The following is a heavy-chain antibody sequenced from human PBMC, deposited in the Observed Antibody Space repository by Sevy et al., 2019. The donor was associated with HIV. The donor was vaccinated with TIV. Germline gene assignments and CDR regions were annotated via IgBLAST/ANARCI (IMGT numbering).Heavy chain of an antibody. CDR3: AKGYSGYDSDRWGPFDI. J-gene: IGHJ3*02. Sequence: GGSLRLSCSASGFTFSSYSMSWVRQAPGKGLEWVSAISGSGGSTYYADSVKGRFTIYRDNSKNTLYLQMNSLGAEDTAVYYCAKGYSGYDSDRWGPFDIWGQGTLVTVSS. CDR2: ISGSGGST. V-gene: IGHV3-23*01. D-gene: IGHD5-12*01. CDR1: GFTFSSYS.